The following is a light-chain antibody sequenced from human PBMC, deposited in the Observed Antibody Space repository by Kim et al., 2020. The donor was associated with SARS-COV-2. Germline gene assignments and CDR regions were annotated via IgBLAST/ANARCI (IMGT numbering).Light chain of an antibody. V-gene: IGLV7-43*01. CDR1: TGVVTSDYY. CDR3: LLYYGGGWA. Sequence: QAVVTQEPSLTVSPGGTVTLTCASSTGVVTSDYYPNWFQQKPGQAPRALIYNTNNRHSWTPARFSGSLLGGKAALTLSGVQPEDEADYYCLLYYGGGWAFGGGTQLTVL. CDR2: NTN. J-gene: IGLJ3*02.